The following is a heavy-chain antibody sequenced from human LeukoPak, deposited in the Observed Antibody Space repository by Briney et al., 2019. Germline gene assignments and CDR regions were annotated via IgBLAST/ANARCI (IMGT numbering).Heavy chain of an antibody. Sequence: GRSLRLSCAASGFTFSSYGMHWARQAPGKGLEWVAVISYDGSNKYYADSVKGRFTISRDNSKNTLYLQMNSLRAEDMALYYCARVVVAAGCYDYWGQGTLVTVSS. CDR3: ARVVVAAGCYDY. CDR1: GFTFSSYG. J-gene: IGHJ4*02. CDR2: ISYDGSNK. D-gene: IGHD2-15*01. V-gene: IGHV3-30*03.